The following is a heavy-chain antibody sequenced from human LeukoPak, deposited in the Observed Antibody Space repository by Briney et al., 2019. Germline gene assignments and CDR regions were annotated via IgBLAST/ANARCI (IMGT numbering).Heavy chain of an antibody. CDR2: INPNRGGT. J-gene: IGHJ3*02. CDR3: ARGRPGEYQLPTGYDAFDI. Sequence: ASVKVSCKASGYTFTGYYMHWVRQAPGQGLEWMGWINPNRGGTNYAQKFQDWVTMARDTSISTAYMELSSLRSEDTAVYYCARGRPGEYQLPTGYDAFDIWGQGTMVTVSS. D-gene: IGHD2-2*01. CDR1: GYTFTGYY. V-gene: IGHV1-2*04.